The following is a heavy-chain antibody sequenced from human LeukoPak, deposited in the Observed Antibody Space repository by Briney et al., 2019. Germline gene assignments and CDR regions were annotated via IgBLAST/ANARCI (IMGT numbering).Heavy chain of an antibody. D-gene: IGHD6-13*01. CDR2: IYYSGST. Sequence: SETLSLTCTVSGGSISSSSYYWAWIRQPPGEGLECIGSIYYSGSTYYNPSLKSRVTISVDTSKNQFSLKLSSVTAADTAVYYCARTRRYSRAEDYWGQGTLVTVSS. CDR3: ARTRRYSRAEDY. J-gene: IGHJ4*02. CDR1: GGSISSSSYY. V-gene: IGHV4-39*07.